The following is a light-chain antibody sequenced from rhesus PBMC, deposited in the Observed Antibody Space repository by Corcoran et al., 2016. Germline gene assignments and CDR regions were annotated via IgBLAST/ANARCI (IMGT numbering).Light chain of an antibody. J-gene: IGKJ1*01. Sequence: DIQLTQSPSSLSASVGDRVTITCRASQGISSYLAWYQQKSGKAPKLLIYDASNLQSGVPSRFSGSGSGTEFTLTLSSLQPEHFAAYYFHQRNSYPPTFGQGTKVEIK. CDR3: HQRNSYPPT. CDR1: QGISSY. CDR2: DAS. V-gene: IGKV1-38*01.